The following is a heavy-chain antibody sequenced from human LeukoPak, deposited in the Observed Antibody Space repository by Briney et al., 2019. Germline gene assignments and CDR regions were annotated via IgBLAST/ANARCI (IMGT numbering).Heavy chain of an antibody. D-gene: IGHD3-3*01. Sequence: GGSLRLSCAASGFTFSSYAMSWVRQAPGKGLQWVSAISGSGDSTYYADSVKGRFTISRDTSMDTLYLQMNSLRAEDTAIYYCAKRLGFGVAIGDFDYWGQGTLVTVSS. CDR3: AKRLGFGVAIGDFDY. V-gene: IGHV3-23*01. CDR2: ISGSGDST. J-gene: IGHJ4*02. CDR1: GFTFSSYA.